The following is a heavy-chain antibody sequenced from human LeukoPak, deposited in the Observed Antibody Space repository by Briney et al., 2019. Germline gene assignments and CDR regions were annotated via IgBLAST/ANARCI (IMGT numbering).Heavy chain of an antibody. CDR1: GFTFSDYA. CDR3: ARATYYDYWSGYYGAFDY. V-gene: IGHV3-30*04. CDR2: ISYDGSNK. D-gene: IGHD3-3*01. J-gene: IGHJ4*02. Sequence: GGSLRLSCAASGFTFSDYAMHWVRQAPGKGLEWVALISYDGSNKYYADSVKGRFTISRDNFENTLYLQINSVRAEDTAVYYCARATYYDYWSGYYGAFDYWGQGTLVTVSS.